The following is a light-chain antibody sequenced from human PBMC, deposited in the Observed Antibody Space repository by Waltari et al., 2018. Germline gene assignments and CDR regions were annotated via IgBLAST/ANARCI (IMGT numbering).Light chain of an antibody. CDR2: STS. J-gene: IGLJ2*01. V-gene: IGLV7-43*01. Sequence: QTVVTQEPSLTVSQGGTVTLACASSPAAVTSGYYPNWFQQKPGQAPRALNYSTSNKHPWTPARFSGSLLGGKAALTLSGVQPEDEAEYYCLLYYGGVQVVFGGGTKLTVL. CDR3: LLYYGGVQVV. CDR1: PAAVTSGYY.